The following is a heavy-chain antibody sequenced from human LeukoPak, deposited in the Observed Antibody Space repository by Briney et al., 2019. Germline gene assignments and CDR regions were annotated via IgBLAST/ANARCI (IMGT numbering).Heavy chain of an antibody. J-gene: IGHJ4*02. CDR3: ASSSNWNYIMAY. D-gene: IGHD1-7*01. V-gene: IGHV1-69*05. CDR2: IIPIFGAA. Sequence: SVKVSCKASGGTFSSDAISWVRQAPGQGLEWMGGIIPIFGAANYAQKFQGRVTITTDESTSTAYMELSSLRSEDTAVYYCASSSNWNYIMAYWGQGTLVTVSS. CDR1: GGTFSSDA.